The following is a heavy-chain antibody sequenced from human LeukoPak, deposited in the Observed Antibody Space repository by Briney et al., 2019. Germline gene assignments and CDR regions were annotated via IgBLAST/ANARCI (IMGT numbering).Heavy chain of an antibody. CDR1: GDNVFDSDVA. CDR3: ARGKFSAFDI. D-gene: IGHD1-26*01. Sequence: SQTLSLTCGLSGDNVFDSDVAWNWIRHSPSRGLEWLGRTYYRSKWYNDYAVSVRIRITVNLDTSTNQLSLQLNSVTPEDTAVYYCARGKFSAFDIWGRGTMVTVSS. V-gene: IGHV6-1*01. CDR2: TYYRSKWYN. J-gene: IGHJ3*02.